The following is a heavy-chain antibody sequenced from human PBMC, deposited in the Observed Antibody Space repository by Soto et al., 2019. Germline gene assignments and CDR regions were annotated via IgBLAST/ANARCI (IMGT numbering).Heavy chain of an antibody. CDR3: ARGDVGNDWFDP. CDR1: GGSFSGYY. V-gene: IGHV4-34*01. D-gene: IGHD1-1*01. Sequence: QVQLQQWGAGLLKPSETLSLTCAVYGGSFSGYYWCWIRQPPGKGLEWIGEINHSGSTNYNPSLKSRVTISVDTSKNQFSLKLSSVTAADTAVYYCARGDVGNDWFDPWGQGTLVTVSS. CDR2: INHSGST. J-gene: IGHJ5*02.